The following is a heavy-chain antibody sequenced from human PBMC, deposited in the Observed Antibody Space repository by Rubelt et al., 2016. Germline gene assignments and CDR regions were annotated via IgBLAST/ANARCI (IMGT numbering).Heavy chain of an antibody. V-gene: IGHV1-2*02. CDR3: ARDRVVVPSVPGND. CDR1: GYTFTDYY. D-gene: IGHD2-2*01. Sequence: VQSGAEVKTPGASVKVSCKASGYTFTDYYLHWVRRAPGQGLEWMGWISPNSGGTNSAQKFQGRVTMTRDKSISTAYMELSMRSSEDTAVYYCARDRVVVPSVPGNDWGQGTLVTVSS. CDR2: ISPNSGGT. J-gene: IGHJ4*02.